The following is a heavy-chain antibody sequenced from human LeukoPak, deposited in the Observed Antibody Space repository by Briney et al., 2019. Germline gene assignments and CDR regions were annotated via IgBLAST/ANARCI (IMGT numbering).Heavy chain of an antibody. CDR3: ARGPSGYHNT. D-gene: IGHD5-12*01. Sequence: GGSLRLSCAASGFTFSSYAMSWVRQAPGKGLEWVSAISGSGGSTYYADSVKGRFTISRDNSKNTVHLQMNSLRVEDTAVYYCARGPSGYHNTGGQGTLVTVSS. V-gene: IGHV3-23*01. CDR1: GFTFSSYA. CDR2: ISGSGGST. J-gene: IGHJ4*02.